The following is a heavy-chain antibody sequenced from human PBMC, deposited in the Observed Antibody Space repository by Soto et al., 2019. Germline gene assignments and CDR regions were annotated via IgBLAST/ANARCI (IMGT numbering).Heavy chain of an antibody. Sequence: PSETLSLTCTVSGGSISSGDYYWSWIRQPPGKGLEWIGYIYYSGSTYYNPSLKSRVTISVDTSKNQFSLKLSSVTAADTAVYYCARQDCSSTSCYSYYYYGMDVWGQGTKVTFSS. CDR3: ARQDCSSTSCYSYYYYGMDV. V-gene: IGHV4-30-4*01. J-gene: IGHJ6*02. CDR1: GGSISSGDYY. CDR2: IYYSGST. D-gene: IGHD2-2*01.